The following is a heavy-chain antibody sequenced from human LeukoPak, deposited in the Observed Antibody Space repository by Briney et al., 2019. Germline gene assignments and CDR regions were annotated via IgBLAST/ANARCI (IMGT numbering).Heavy chain of an antibody. V-gene: IGHV1-3*01. CDR3: ARDADGSGSYYYYYGMDV. J-gene: IGHJ6*02. Sequence: ASVKVSCKASGYTFTSYAMHWVRQAPGQRLEWMGWINAGNGNTKYSQKFQGRVTITADESTSTAYMELSSLRSEDTAVYYCARDADGSGSYYYYYGMDVWGQGTTVTVSS. CDR2: INAGNGNT. D-gene: IGHD3-10*01. CDR1: GYTFTSYA.